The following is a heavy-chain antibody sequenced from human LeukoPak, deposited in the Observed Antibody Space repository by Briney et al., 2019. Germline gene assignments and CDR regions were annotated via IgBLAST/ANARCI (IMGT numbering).Heavy chain of an antibody. CDR3: AREGYCSGGSCYSGTLLFDY. V-gene: IGHV4-59*01. J-gene: IGHJ4*02. Sequence: SETLSLTCTVSGGSISSYYWSWIRQPPGKGLEGIGYIYYSGSTNYNPSLKSRVTISVDTSKNHFSLKLSSVTAADTAVYYCAREGYCSGGSCYSGTLLFDYWGQGALVTVSS. CDR1: GGSISSYY. D-gene: IGHD2-15*01. CDR2: IYYSGST.